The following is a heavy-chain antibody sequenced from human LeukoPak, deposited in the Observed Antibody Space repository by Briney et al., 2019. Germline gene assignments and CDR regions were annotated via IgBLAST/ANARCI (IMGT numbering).Heavy chain of an antibody. CDR1: GFTFSSYG. D-gene: IGHD3-16*02. Sequence: GGTLRLSCAASGFTFSSYGMSWVRQAPGKGLEWVSAISGSGGSTYYADSVKGRFTISRDNSKNTLYLQMNSLRAEDTAVYYCARDGLRLGELSGWLNYWGQGTLVTVSS. J-gene: IGHJ4*02. CDR2: ISGSGGST. V-gene: IGHV3-23*01. CDR3: ARDGLRLGELSGWLNY.